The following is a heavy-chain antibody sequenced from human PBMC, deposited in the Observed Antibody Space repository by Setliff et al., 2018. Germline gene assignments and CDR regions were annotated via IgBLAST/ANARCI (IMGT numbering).Heavy chain of an antibody. CDR3: ARGVVVVVAATSNYFDP. J-gene: IGHJ5*02. D-gene: IGHD2-15*01. CDR1: GFRFSDYG. V-gene: IGHV3-30*02. Sequence: GGSLRLSCAGSGFRFSDYGMHWVRQTPGKGLEWVAFIRYDGSDKDYVDSVKGRFTISRDNSKNAVYLQMNSLRAEDTAEYYCARGVVVVVAATSNYFDPWGQGTLDTVSS. CDR2: IRYDGSDK.